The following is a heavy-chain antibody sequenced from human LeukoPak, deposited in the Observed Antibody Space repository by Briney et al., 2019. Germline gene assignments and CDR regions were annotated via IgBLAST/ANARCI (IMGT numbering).Heavy chain of an antibody. CDR3: ARLVCSSTTCYSFYFDY. CDR1: GYTFTSYG. D-gene: IGHD2-2*02. Sequence: ASAKVSCKASGYTFTSYGINWLRQAPGQGLEWMGWISAYNGNTNYAQKFQGRVTMTTDTSTSTVYMELRSLRSDDTAVYYCARLVCSSTTCYSFYFDYWGQGTLVTVSS. V-gene: IGHV1-18*01. J-gene: IGHJ4*02. CDR2: ISAYNGNT.